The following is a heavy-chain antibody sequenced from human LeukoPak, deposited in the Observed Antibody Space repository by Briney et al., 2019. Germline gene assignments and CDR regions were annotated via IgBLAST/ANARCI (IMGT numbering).Heavy chain of an antibody. Sequence: ASVKVSCKASGYTFINYGISWVRQAPGQGLEWMAWISPYNRNTYYAQNLQDRVTLTTDTSTNTAYMELRSLRSDDTAVYYCVRDDLNYFDYWGQGTLVTVSS. J-gene: IGHJ4*02. CDR3: VRDDLNYFDY. V-gene: IGHV1-18*01. CDR1: GYTFINYG. CDR2: ISPYNRNT.